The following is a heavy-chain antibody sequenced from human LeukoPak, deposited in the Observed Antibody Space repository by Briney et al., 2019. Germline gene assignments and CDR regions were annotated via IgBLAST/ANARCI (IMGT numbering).Heavy chain of an antibody. J-gene: IGHJ4*02. CDR1: GFNFSDYY. Sequence: GGSLRLSCAASGFNFSDYYMSWIRQAPGKGLEWVSYISSSGFSTYYAGSVKGRFTISRDNARNSLYLQMNSLAPEDTALYYCARDIGGSYTAIDYWGQGTLVTVSS. D-gene: IGHD1-26*01. V-gene: IGHV3-11*01. CDR3: ARDIGGSYTAIDY. CDR2: ISSSGFST.